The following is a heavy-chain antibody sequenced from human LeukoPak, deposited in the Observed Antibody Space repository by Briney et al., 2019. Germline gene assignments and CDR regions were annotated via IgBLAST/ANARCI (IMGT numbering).Heavy chain of an antibody. Sequence: ASVRVSCKASGYTFTDYYIHLVRQAPGQALESMGWINPNSGDTKYPQNFQDRVTMTRDTSTTTAYMDLTRLKSEDTAVYYCARSERRLDTSHYYYPMDVWGQGTTVTVSS. CDR2: INPNSGDT. CDR3: ARSERRLDTSHYYYPMDV. CDR1: GYTFTDYY. V-gene: IGHV1-2*02. J-gene: IGHJ6*02. D-gene: IGHD1-1*01.